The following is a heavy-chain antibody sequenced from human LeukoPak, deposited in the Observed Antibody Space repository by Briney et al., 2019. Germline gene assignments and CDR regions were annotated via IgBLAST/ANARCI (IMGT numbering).Heavy chain of an antibody. CDR1: GFKFCIYW. CDR3: AGYGKSKLDY. V-gene: IGHV3-7*05. J-gene: IGHJ4*02. Sequence: GGSLRLSCAASGFKFCIYWMSWVRQAPGKGLEWVANIKEDGSEKYYVDSVKGRFTISRDNSKNSLYLQMNSLRAEDTAVYYCAGYGKSKLDYWGQGTLVTVSS. D-gene: IGHD1-1*01. CDR2: IKEDGSEK.